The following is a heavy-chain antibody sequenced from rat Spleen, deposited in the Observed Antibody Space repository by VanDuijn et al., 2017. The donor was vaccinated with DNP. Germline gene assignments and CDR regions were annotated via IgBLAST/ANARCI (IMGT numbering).Heavy chain of an antibody. CDR1: GFTFSDYN. D-gene: IGHD2-2*01. Sequence: EVQLVESGGGLVQPGRSLKLSCAASGFTFSDYNMAWVRQAPKKGLEWVATISYDGSSTYYRASVKGRFTISRDNAKSTLYLQMDSLGSEDTATFYCAGADSYDYFDYWGQGVMVTVSS. J-gene: IGHJ2*01. CDR2: ISYDGSST. CDR3: AGADSYDYFDY. V-gene: IGHV5-7*01.